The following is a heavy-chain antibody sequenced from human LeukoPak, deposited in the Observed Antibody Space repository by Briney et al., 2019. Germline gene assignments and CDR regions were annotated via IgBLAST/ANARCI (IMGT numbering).Heavy chain of an antibody. V-gene: IGHV1-2*02. Sequence: GASVTVSCKVSGYIFSDYYMHWVRQTPGQGLEWMGWINPHNGVTHYTQKFQDRVTMTRDKTISTAYMELSRLTSDDTAVYFCAREGLWFGENWGQGTLVTVSS. J-gene: IGHJ4*02. D-gene: IGHD3-10*01. CDR2: INPHNGVT. CDR3: AREGLWFGEN. CDR1: GYIFSDYY.